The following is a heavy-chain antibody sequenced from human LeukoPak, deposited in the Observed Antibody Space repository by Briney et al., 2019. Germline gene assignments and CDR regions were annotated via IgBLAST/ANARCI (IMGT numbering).Heavy chain of an antibody. CDR2: VYSGVAT. D-gene: IGHD1-26*01. Sequence: SDTLSLTCTLSSDSMNIYYFNWVRQSPGQGLGWLGYVYSGVATAYNPSLKRRVTISKDKSKKQMSLKLTSVTAADTAVYYCARGVGATPEYWGQGTLVTVSS. V-gene: IGHV4-59*12. CDR1: SDSMNIYY. J-gene: IGHJ4*02. CDR3: ARGVGATPEY.